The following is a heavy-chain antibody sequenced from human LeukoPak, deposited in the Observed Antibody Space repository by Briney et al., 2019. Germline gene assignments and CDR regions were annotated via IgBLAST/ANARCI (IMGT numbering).Heavy chain of an antibody. CDR1: GCTISGYW. D-gene: IGHD2-15*01. CDR3: TRSLDY. Sequence: GGSLRLTCAASGCTISGYWMDWVRHTPAQGQELVSNIRPDGSEIYYVVSVKGRFTISRDKAKNSLYLQMNSLRAENTAVYYWTRSLDYWGQGTLVTVSS. J-gene: IGHJ4*02. CDR2: IRPDGSEI. V-gene: IGHV3-7*02.